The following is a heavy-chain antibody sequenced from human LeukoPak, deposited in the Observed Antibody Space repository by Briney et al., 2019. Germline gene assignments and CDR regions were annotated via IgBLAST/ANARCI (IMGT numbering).Heavy chain of an antibody. CDR3: ARMYDSSGSDKSDAFDI. J-gene: IGHJ3*02. V-gene: IGHV1-46*01. Sequence: ASVKVSCKASGYTFTSYYMHWVRQAPGQGLEWMGIINPSGGSTSYAQKFQGRVTMTRDTSTSTVYMELSSLRSEDTAAYYCARMYDSSGSDKSDAFDIWGXGTMVTVSS. D-gene: IGHD3-22*01. CDR1: GYTFTSYY. CDR2: INPSGGST.